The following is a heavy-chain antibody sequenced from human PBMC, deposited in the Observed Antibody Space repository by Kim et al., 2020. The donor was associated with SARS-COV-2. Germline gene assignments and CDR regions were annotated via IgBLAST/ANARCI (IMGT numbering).Heavy chain of an antibody. D-gene: IGHD2-21*02. CDR1: GGTFSSYA. J-gene: IGHJ6*02. CDR3: ARDRAIAYCGGDCYSSDPNATPLHQKHNYDYGMDV. Sequence: SVKVSCKASGGTFSSYAISWVRQAPGQGLEWMGGIIPIFGTANYAQKFQGRVTITADESTSTAYMELSSLRSEDTAVYYCARDRAIAYCGGDCYSSDPNATPLHQKHNYDYGMDVWGQGTTVTVSS. V-gene: IGHV1-69*13. CDR2: IIPIFGTA.